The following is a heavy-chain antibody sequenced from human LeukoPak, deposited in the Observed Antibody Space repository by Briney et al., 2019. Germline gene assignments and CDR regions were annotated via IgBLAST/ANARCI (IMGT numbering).Heavy chain of an antibody. CDR1: GFTFSSYA. V-gene: IGHV3-30-3*01. CDR3: ARVRRWLQLLSWGMDV. J-gene: IGHJ6*02. D-gene: IGHD5-24*01. CDR2: VSYDGSNE. Sequence: GGSLRLSCAASGFTFSSYAMHWVRQAPGKGLEWVAVVSYDGSNEYYADSVKGRFTISRDNSKNTLYLQMNSLRAEDTAVYYCARVRRWLQLLSWGMDVWGQGTTVTVPS.